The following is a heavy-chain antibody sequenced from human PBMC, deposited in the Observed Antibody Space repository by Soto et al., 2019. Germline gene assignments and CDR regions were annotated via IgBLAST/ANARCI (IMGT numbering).Heavy chain of an antibody. V-gene: IGHV5-51*01. D-gene: IGHD3-22*01. CDR1: GYSFTSYW. CDR2: IYPGDSDT. CDR3: ARHESYYESSGYIGGWFDH. J-gene: IGHJ5*02. Sequence: PGESLKISCKGSGYSFTSYWIGWVRQMPGKGLEWMGIIYPGDSDTRYSPSFQGQVTISADKSISTAYLQWSSLKASDTAMYYCARHESYYESSGYIGGWFDHWGQGTLVTVSS.